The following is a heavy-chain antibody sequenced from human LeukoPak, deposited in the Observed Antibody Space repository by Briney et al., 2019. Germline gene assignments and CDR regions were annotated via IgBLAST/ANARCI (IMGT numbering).Heavy chain of an antibody. J-gene: IGHJ5*02. V-gene: IGHV3-23*01. CDR2: ISGSGGST. D-gene: IGHD6-19*01. Sequence: GGSLRLSCAASGFTFSSYAMSWVRQAPGKGLEWVSAISGSGGSTYYADSVKGRFTISRDNSKNTLYLQMNSLRAEDTAVYYCAKESRAYIAVAATPFDPWGQGTLVTVSS. CDR1: GFTFSSYA. CDR3: AKESRAYIAVAATPFDP.